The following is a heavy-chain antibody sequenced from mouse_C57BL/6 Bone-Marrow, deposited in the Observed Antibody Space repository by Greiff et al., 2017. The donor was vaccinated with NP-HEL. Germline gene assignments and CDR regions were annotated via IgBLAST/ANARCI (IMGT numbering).Heavy chain of an antibody. J-gene: IGHJ1*03. Sequence: QVQLKQSGAELARPGASVKLSCKASGYTFTSYGISWVKQRTGQGLEWIGEIYPRSGNTYYNEKFKGKATLTADKSSSTAYMELRSLTSEDAAVYFCARWVWDSNLCDFDVWGTGTTVTVSS. CDR2: IYPRSGNT. D-gene: IGHD2-5*01. V-gene: IGHV1-81*01. CDR3: ARWVWDSNLCDFDV. CDR1: GYTFTSYG.